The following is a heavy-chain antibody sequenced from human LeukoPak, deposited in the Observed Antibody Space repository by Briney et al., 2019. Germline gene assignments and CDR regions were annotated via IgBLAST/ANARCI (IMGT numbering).Heavy chain of an antibody. CDR1: GYTFTSYD. CDR2: MNPNSGNT. CDR3: ASGAGGTSGDYYYYYGMDV. D-gene: IGHD1-14*01. V-gene: IGHV1-8*01. J-gene: IGHJ6*02. Sequence: ASVKVSCKASGYTFTSYDINWVRQATGQGLEWMGWMNPNSGNTGYAQKFQGRVTMTRNTSISTAYMELSSLRSEDTAVYYCASGAGGTSGDYYYYYGMDVWGQGTTVTVSS.